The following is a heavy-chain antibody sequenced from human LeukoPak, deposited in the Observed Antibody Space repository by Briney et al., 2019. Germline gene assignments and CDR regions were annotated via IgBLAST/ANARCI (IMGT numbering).Heavy chain of an antibody. D-gene: IGHD2-2*01. Sequence: GRSLRLSCAASGFTFSSYGMHWVRQAPGKGLEWVAVIWYDGSNKYYADSVKGRFTISRDNSKNTLYLQMNSLRAEDTAVYYCARADSTAWFDYWGQGTHVTVSS. CDR3: ARADSTAWFDY. CDR2: IWYDGSNK. CDR1: GFTFSSYG. J-gene: IGHJ4*02. V-gene: IGHV3-33*01.